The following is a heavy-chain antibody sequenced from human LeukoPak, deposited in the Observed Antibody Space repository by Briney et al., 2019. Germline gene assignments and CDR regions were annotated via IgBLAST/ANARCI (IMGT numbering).Heavy chain of an antibody. CDR1: GFTFSRYE. J-gene: IGHJ6*02. CDR3: AITGTTDYYYGMDV. CDR2: ISSSGSTI. Sequence: PGGSLRLSCAASGFTFSRYEMNWVRQAPGKGLEWVSYISSSGSTIYYADSVKGRFTISRDNAKNSLYLQMNSLRAEDTAVYYCAITGTTDYYYGMDVWGQGTTVTVSS. D-gene: IGHD1-7*01. V-gene: IGHV3-48*03.